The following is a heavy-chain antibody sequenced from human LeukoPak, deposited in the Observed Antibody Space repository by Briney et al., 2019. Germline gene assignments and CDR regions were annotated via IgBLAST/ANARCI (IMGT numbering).Heavy chain of an antibody. CDR3: ARRHHFGFLDS. CDR1: GFSFSGHW. V-gene: IGHV3-7*04. D-gene: IGHD3-10*01. Sequence: GGSLRLSCAASGFSFSGHWMNWVRQPPGKGLEWVANIKQDGSEKYYVDSVKGRFTISRDNAKNSVYLQMNSLRAEDTAVYYCARRHHFGFLDSWGQGTLVTVSS. J-gene: IGHJ4*02. CDR2: IKQDGSEK.